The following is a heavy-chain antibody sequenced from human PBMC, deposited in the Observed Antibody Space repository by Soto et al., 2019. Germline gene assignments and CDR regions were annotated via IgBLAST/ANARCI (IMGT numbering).Heavy chain of an antibody. CDR2: NYWDDNK. J-gene: IGHJ6*02. Sequence: QITLKESGPTLVKPTQTLTLTCTFSGFSLRTGGLGVGWIRQPPGKALEWLAVNYWDDNKFYSPSLKNRLTITKDTSKNQVDLIMTNMDPVDTATYYCTHRRVHYGMDVWVQGTTVTVSS. V-gene: IGHV2-5*02. CDR1: GFSLRTGGLG. CDR3: THRRVHYGMDV.